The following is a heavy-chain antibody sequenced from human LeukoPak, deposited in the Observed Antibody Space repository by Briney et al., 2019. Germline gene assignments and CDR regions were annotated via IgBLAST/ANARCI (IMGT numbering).Heavy chain of an antibody. J-gene: IGHJ5*02. Sequence: GASVKVSCKASGYTFTGYYMHWVRQAPGQGLEWMGRINPNSGGTNYAQKFQGRVTMTRDTSISTAYMELSRLRSDDTAVYYCARPATIAAAGNWFDPWGQGTLVTVSS. V-gene: IGHV1-2*06. D-gene: IGHD6-13*01. CDR1: GYTFTGYY. CDR3: ARPATIAAAGNWFDP. CDR2: INPNSGGT.